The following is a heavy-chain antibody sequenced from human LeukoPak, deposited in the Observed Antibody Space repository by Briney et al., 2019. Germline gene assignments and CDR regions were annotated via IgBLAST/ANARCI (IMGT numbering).Heavy chain of an antibody. CDR1: GYTFTGYY. J-gene: IGHJ2*01. D-gene: IGHD3-22*01. V-gene: IGHV1-2*02. Sequence: ASVKVSRKASGYTFTGYYLHWVRLAPGQGLDWMGWINPKSGDANSAQKFQGRVTMTRDTSISTGYMELSRLRSDDTAVYYCARDAYAGSGYYTFYVGYFDLWGRGTLVTVSS. CDR3: ARDAYAGSGYYTFYVGYFDL. CDR2: INPKSGDA.